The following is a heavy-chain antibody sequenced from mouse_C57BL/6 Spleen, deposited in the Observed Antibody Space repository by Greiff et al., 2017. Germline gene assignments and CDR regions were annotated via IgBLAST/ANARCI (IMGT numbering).Heavy chain of an antibody. CDR3: ARSGMGGYYFDY. Sequence: QVHVKQPGAELVKPGASVKMSCKASGYTFTSYWITWVKQRPGQGLEWIGDIYPGSGSTNYNEKFKSKATLTVDTSSSTAYMQLSSLTSEDSAVYYCARSGMGGYYFDYWGQGTTLTVSS. J-gene: IGHJ2*01. CDR1: GYTFTSYW. D-gene: IGHD2-3*01. CDR2: IYPGSGST. V-gene: IGHV1-55*01.